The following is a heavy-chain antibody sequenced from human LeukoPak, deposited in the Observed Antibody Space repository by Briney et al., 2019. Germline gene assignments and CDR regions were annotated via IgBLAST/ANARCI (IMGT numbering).Heavy chain of an antibody. D-gene: IGHD4-17*01. V-gene: IGHV1-69*13. CDR1: GGTFSSYA. CDR2: IIPIFGTA. CDR3: ARAYGDHTPYYYGMDV. J-gene: IGHJ6*02. Sequence: ASAKVSCKASGGTFSSYAISWVRQAPGQGLEWMGGIIPIFGTANYAQKFQGRVTITADESTSTAYMELSSLRSEDTAVYYCARAYGDHTPYYYGMDVWGQGTTVTVSS.